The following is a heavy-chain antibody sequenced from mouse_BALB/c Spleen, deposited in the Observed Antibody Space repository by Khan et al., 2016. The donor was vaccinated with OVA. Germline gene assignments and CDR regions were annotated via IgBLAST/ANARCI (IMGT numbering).Heavy chain of an antibody. Sequence: EVKLVESGGDLVKPGGSLKLSCAASGFTFSTYGMSWVRQTPDMRLEWVATISSGGHYTYYPDSVKGRFTISRENAKNTLYLQMSSLKSEDTAIYYCARLAYYYNSEGFAYWGQGTLVTVSA. CDR2: ISSGGHYT. V-gene: IGHV5-6*01. J-gene: IGHJ3*01. CDR3: ARLAYYYNSEGFAY. D-gene: IGHD1-1*02. CDR1: GFTFSTYG.